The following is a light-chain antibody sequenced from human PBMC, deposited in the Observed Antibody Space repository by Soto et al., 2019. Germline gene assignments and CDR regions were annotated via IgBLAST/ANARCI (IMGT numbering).Light chain of an antibody. CDR1: SGHSSYT. Sequence: QSVLTQSSSASASLGSSVKLTCTLSSGHSSYTIAWHHQQPGKAPRYLMKLERSGSYNKGSGVPDRFSGSSSGADRYLTISNLQSEDEADYYCETWDSNTLVVFGGGTKLTVL. V-gene: IGLV4-60*03. CDR2: LERSGSY. J-gene: IGLJ2*01. CDR3: ETWDSNTLVV.